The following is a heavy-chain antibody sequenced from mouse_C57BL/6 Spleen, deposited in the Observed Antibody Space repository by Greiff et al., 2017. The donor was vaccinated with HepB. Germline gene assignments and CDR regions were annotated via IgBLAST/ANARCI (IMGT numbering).Heavy chain of an antibody. J-gene: IGHJ2*01. CDR3: ARGYYYGSSYEWGFDY. D-gene: IGHD1-1*01. CDR1: GFTFSDYG. V-gene: IGHV5-17*01. Sequence: EVMLVESGGGLVKPGGSLKLSCAASGFTFSDYGMHWVRQAPEKGLEWVAYISSGSSTIYYADTVKGRFTISRDNAKNTLFLQMTSLRSEDTAMYYCARGYYYGSSYEWGFDYWGQGTTLTVSS. CDR2: ISSGSSTI.